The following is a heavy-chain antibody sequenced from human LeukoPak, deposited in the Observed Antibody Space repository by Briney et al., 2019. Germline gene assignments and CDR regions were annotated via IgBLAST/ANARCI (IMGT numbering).Heavy chain of an antibody. Sequence: ASETLSLTCTVSGGTISTYYWNWIRQPPGKGLEWIGYIYYSGSTNYNSSLKGRVTMSVDTSKNHFSLNLSSVTAADTAVYYCARGGALPSYYYGMDVWGQGTTVTVSS. J-gene: IGHJ6*02. CDR3: ARGGALPSYYYGMDV. CDR1: GGTISTYY. CDR2: IYYSGST. D-gene: IGHD2-15*01. V-gene: IGHV4-59*01.